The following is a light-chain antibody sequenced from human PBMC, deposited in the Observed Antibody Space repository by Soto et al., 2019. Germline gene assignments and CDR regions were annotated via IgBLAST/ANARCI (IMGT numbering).Light chain of an antibody. V-gene: IGKV1-8*01. J-gene: IGKJ1*01. Sequence: AIRMTQSPSSLSASAGDKVAITCRASQGISSYLAWFQQKPGRPPKLLMSATSTLQSDVPSRFSGSGSGTDFTLNIGCLQSEDFETYYRQQYYTYPWTFGQGTKVDIK. CDR1: QGISSY. CDR2: ATS. CDR3: QQYYTYPWT.